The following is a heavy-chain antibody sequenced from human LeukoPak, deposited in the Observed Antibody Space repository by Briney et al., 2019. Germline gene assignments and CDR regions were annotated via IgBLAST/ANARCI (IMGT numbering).Heavy chain of an antibody. D-gene: IGHD3-10*01. CDR1: GFTFRNYW. CDR3: ARATSGTSYEY. J-gene: IGHJ4*02. V-gene: IGHV3-74*01. Sequence: PGGSLRLSCAASGFTFRNYWMHWVRQAPGKGLVWVSSIEGDGSRTNYADSVKGRFTISRDNAENTSYLQMNSLRGEDTAVYFCARATSGTSYEYWGQGTLVSGSS. CDR2: IEGDGSRT.